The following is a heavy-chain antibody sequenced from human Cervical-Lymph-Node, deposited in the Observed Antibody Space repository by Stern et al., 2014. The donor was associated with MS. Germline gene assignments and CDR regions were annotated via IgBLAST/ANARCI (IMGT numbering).Heavy chain of an antibody. CDR1: GYTFTSYA. D-gene: IGHD6-6*01. J-gene: IGHJ6*02. CDR2: INAGNGNT. V-gene: IGHV1-3*01. CDR3: ARPAARRTYYYGMDV. Sequence: QVQLVQSGAEVKKPGASVKVSCKASGYTFTSYAMHWVRQAPGQRLEWMGWINAGNGNTKYSQKFQGRVTITRDTSASTAYMELSSLRSEDTAVYYCARPAARRTYYYGMDVWGQGTTVTVSS.